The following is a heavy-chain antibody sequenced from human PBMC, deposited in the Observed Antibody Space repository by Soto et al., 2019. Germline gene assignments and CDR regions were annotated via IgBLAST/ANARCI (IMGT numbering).Heavy chain of an antibody. V-gene: IGHV5-51*01. CDR3: ARGAVVPAARIYYYYYMDV. CDR1: GYSITSYW. D-gene: IGHD2-2*01. Sequence: PGEPKKNCSKGSGYSITSYWIGWVRQMHGKGLEWMGIIYPGDSDTRYSPSFQGQVTISADKSISTAYLQWSSLKASDTAMYYCARGAVVPAARIYYYYYMDVWGKGTTVTVSS. J-gene: IGHJ6*03. CDR2: IYPGDSDT.